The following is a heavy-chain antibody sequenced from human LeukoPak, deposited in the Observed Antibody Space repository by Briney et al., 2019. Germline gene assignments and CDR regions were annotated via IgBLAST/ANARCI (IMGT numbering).Heavy chain of an antibody. Sequence: SETLSLTCTVSGGSISRSSYYWGWIRQPPGKGLEWIGSIYYSGSTYYNPSLKSRVTISVDTSKNQFSLKLSSVTAADTAVYYCASHPAAHDAFDIWGQGTMVTVSS. CDR3: ASHPAAHDAFDI. CDR2: IYYSGST. V-gene: IGHV4-39*07. D-gene: IGHD6-13*01. CDR1: GGSISRSSYY. J-gene: IGHJ3*02.